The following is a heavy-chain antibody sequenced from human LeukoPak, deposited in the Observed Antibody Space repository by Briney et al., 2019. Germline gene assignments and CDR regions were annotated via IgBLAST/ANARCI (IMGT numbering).Heavy chain of an antibody. Sequence: ASVKVSCKASGYTFTSYGISWVRQAPGQGLEWMGWISAYNGNTNYAQKLQGRVTMTTDTSTSTAYMELRSLRSDDTAVYYCARGPHNYYGSGSLMYYYYYMDVWGKGTTVTVSS. CDR2: ISAYNGNT. CDR1: GYTFTSYG. D-gene: IGHD3-10*01. CDR3: ARGPHNYYGSGSLMYYYYYMDV. V-gene: IGHV1-18*01. J-gene: IGHJ6*03.